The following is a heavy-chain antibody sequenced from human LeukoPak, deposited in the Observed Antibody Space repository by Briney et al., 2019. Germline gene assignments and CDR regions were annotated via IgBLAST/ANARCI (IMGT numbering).Heavy chain of an antibody. Sequence: SVKVSCKASGGTFSSYAISWVRQAPGQGLEWMGGIIPIFGTANYAQKFQGRVTITTDESTSTAYMELSSLRSEDTAVYYCARADYNWNRPRGYMDVWGKGTTVTVSS. CDR1: GGTFSSYA. J-gene: IGHJ6*03. V-gene: IGHV1-69*05. D-gene: IGHD1-1*01. CDR3: ARADYNWNRPRGYMDV. CDR2: IIPIFGTA.